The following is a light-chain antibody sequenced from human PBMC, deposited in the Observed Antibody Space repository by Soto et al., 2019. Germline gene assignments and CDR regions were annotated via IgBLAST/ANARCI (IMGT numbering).Light chain of an antibody. J-gene: IGLJ2*01. V-gene: IGLV2-14*03. CDR3: SSYTSSNTQV. CDR1: SSDIGGYNY. CDR2: DVS. Sequence: QSALTQPASVSGSPGQSITVSCIGTSSDIGGYNYVSWYQQHPGKAPKLMIHDVSNRPSGVSDRFSGSKSSNTASLTISGLQVDDEAYYYCSSYTSSNTQVFGGGTKLTVL.